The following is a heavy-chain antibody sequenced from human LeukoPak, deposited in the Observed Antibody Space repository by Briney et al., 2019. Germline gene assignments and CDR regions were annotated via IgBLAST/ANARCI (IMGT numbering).Heavy chain of an antibody. J-gene: IGHJ3*02. CDR1: GGTFSSYA. Sequence: ASVKVSCKASGGTFSSYAISWVRQAPGQELEWMGGIIPIFGTANYAQKFQGRVTITADESTSTAYMELSSLRSEDTAVYYCARVAARGTIFGVVTDDAFDIWGQGTMVTVSS. CDR3: ARVAARGTIFGVVTDDAFDI. D-gene: IGHD3-3*01. V-gene: IGHV1-69*13. CDR2: IIPIFGTA.